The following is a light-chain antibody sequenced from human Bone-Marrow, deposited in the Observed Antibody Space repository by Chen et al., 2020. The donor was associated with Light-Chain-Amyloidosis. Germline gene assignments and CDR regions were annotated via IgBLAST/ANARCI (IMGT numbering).Light chain of an antibody. CDR2: RNS. CDR1: SSNIGINY. J-gene: IGLJ1*01. CDR3: AAWYGSRSGYV. Sequence: QSVLTQPPSASGTPGQRVTISCSGASSNIGINYVYWYQHFPGAAPNLLIHRNSQRPSGVHHRICAPESGTSAVLARSGLRSEDGAHYYRAAWYGSRSGYVSGTWTKVIIL. V-gene: IGLV1-47*01.